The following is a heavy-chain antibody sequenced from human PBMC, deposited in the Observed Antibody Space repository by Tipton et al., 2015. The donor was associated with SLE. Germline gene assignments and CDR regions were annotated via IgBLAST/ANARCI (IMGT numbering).Heavy chain of an antibody. Sequence: TLSLTCAVYGGSFSGYYWSWIRQPPGKGLEWIGEINHSGSTNYNPSLKSRVTISVDTSKNQFSLKLSSVTAADTAVYYCAGQDIVVVVAATAAEWYFDLWGRGTLVTVSS. J-gene: IGHJ2*01. CDR1: GGSFSGYY. CDR3: AGQDIVVVVAATAAEWYFDL. V-gene: IGHV4-34*01. D-gene: IGHD2-15*01. CDR2: INHSGST.